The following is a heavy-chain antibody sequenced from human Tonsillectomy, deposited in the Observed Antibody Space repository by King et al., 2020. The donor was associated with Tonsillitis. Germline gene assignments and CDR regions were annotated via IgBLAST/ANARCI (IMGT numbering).Heavy chain of an antibody. Sequence: VQLVESGGGLVKPGGSLRLSCPASGFTFSSYNMNWVRQAPGKGLEWVSSISTRSSYIYYADSVKGRFTISRDNAKNSLYLQMNSLRAEDTAVYYCARDRPLAAAGTTLDYWGQGTLVTVSS. CDR3: ARDRPLAAAGTTLDY. V-gene: IGHV3-21*01. J-gene: IGHJ4*02. CDR2: ISTRSSYI. CDR1: GFTFSSYN. D-gene: IGHD6-13*01.